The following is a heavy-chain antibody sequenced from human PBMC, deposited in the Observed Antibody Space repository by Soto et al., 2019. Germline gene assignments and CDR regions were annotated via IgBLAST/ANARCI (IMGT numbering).Heavy chain of an antibody. J-gene: IGHJ4*02. CDR1: GYSISSGFY. CDR3: ARGNGYYDTSGDFNS. D-gene: IGHD3-22*01. V-gene: IGHV4-38-2*02. CDR2: GYHRGTS. Sequence: SETLSLTCTVSGYSISSGFYWGWIRQPPGKGLEWIGSGYHRGTSYYNPSLQSRVSISMDTSKNQFSLRLASVTAADTAVYYCARGNGYYDTSGDFNSWGQGALVTVSS.